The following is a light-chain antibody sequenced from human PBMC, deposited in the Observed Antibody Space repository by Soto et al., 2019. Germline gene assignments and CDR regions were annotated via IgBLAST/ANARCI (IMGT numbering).Light chain of an antibody. CDR3: QQYDSSPRT. V-gene: IGKV3-20*01. CDR2: ATS. J-gene: IGKJ1*01. CDR1: QSVGTNY. Sequence: EIVLTQSPGTLSLSPGERVTLSCRASQSVGTNYLAWFQQKPGQAPRLLIYATSTRATGIPDRFSGSGSGTEFTLTITRLEPEDFAVYYCQQYDSSPRTFGQGTRVEIK.